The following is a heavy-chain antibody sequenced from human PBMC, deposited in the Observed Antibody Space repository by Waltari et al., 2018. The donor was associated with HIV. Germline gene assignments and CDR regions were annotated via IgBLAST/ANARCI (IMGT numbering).Heavy chain of an antibody. CDR2: ISKDSNKK. Sequence: EVQLVQSGGGLVQPGGSRRLACVTSGFPFESFSMSWVRQAPGKGLEWVANISKDSNKKNYLESVKGRFIISRDNAGNSLFLDMTDLRGEDTGLYYCAREVSGSPYFFNYWGQGAMLIVSP. CDR1: GFPFESFS. D-gene: IGHD2-21*01. CDR3: AREVSGSPYFFNY. V-gene: IGHV3-7*03. J-gene: IGHJ4*02.